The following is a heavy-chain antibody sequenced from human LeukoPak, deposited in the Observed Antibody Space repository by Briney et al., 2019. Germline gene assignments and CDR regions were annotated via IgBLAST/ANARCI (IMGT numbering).Heavy chain of an antibody. CDR2: IYPGGSDT. J-gene: IGHJ5*02. CDR1: GYSFTSYW. CDR3: ARLLYYYGSGSQKWIDP. D-gene: IGHD3-10*01. Sequence: GESLKISCKSSGYSFTSYWIGWVRQMPGKGLEWMGIIYPGGSDTRYSPSFQGQVTISADKSISTAYLQWSTLKASDTAMYYCARLLYYYGSGSQKWIDPWGQGTLVTVSS. V-gene: IGHV5-51*01.